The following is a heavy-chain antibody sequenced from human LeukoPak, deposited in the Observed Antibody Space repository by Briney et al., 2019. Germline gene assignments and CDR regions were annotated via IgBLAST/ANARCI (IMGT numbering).Heavy chain of an antibody. J-gene: IGHJ6*03. Sequence: PGGSLRLSCAASGFTFSSYAMSWVRQAPGKGLEWVSHIGGGGNFIYYADSVKGRFTISRDNARKSVYLQMNSLRDEDTAVYFCARLLPTWDYYYMDVWGKGTTVTVSS. CDR1: GFTFSSYA. V-gene: IGHV3-48*02. D-gene: IGHD7-27*01. CDR3: ARLLPTWDYYYMDV. CDR2: IGGGGNFI.